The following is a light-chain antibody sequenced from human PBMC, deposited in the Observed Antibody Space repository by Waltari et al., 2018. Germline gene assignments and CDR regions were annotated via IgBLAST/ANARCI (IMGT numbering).Light chain of an antibody. CDR1: NIGSKS. V-gene: IGLV3-21*04. CDR2: YDS. CDR3: QVWDDVTDSGV. Sequence: YVVTQPPSVSVDPGKTARLTCGGDNIGSKSVNWYQQKPGQAPVLVMFYDSDRPSEIPERFSGSNSGNTATLTINWVEAGDEADYHCQVWDDVTDSGVFGGGTKLTVL. J-gene: IGLJ3*02.